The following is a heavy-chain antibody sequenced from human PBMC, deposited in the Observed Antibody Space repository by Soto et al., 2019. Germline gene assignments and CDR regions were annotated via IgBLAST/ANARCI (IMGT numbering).Heavy chain of an antibody. CDR1: GGSVSSGSYY. CDR3: ARRDCSGGSCILFDY. CDR2: IYYSGST. D-gene: IGHD2-15*01. Sequence: LSLTCTVSGGSVSSGSYYWSWIRQPPGKGLEWIGYIYYSGSTNYNPSLKSRVTISVDTSKNQFSLKLSSVTAADTAVYYCARRDCSGGSCILFDYWGQGTLVTVSS. V-gene: IGHV4-61*01. J-gene: IGHJ4*02.